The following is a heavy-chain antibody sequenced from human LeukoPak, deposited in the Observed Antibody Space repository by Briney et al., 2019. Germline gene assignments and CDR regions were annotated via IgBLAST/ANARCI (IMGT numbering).Heavy chain of an antibody. CDR2: VCGNGGNT. CDR3: ANPASGWTRGGFDY. D-gene: IGHD6-19*01. Sequence: PGGSLRLSCAASGFTFSSYAMSWVRQAPGKGLEWVSAVCGNGGNTYYTDSVKGRFTISRDNYKNTLYLQKNSLRAEDTAVYHWANPASGWTRGGFDYWGQGTLVTVSS. J-gene: IGHJ4*02. V-gene: IGHV3-23*01. CDR1: GFTFSSYA.